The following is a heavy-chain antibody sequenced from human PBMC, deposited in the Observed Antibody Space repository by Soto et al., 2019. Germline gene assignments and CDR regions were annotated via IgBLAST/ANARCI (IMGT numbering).Heavy chain of an antibody. CDR2: INSDGSST. J-gene: IGHJ4*02. CDR3: ARGGIRFLEWLFYFDY. CDR1: GFTFSSYW. D-gene: IGHD3-3*01. Sequence: EGSLRLSCAASGFTFSSYWMHWVRQAPGKGLVWVSRINSDGSSTSYADSVKGRFTISRDNAKNTLYLQMNSLRAEDTAVYYCARGGIRFLEWLFYFDYWGQGTLVTVSS. V-gene: IGHV3-74*01.